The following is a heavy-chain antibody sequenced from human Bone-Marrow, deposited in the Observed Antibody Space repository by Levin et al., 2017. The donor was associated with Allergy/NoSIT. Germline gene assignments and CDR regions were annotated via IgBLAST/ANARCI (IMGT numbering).Heavy chain of an antibody. J-gene: IGHJ4*02. CDR3: ARESGSPRVHFDY. CDR1: GFTFSDYH. CDR2: ITFSGRTI. V-gene: IGHV3-11*01. Sequence: GGSLRLSCTASGFTFSDYHMSWIRQAPGEGLEWVSYITFSGRTIYYAESVKGRFTISRDNAKNSLYLQMNSLRAEDTAVYYCARESGSPRVHFDYWGQGTLVTVSS. D-gene: IGHD1-26*01.